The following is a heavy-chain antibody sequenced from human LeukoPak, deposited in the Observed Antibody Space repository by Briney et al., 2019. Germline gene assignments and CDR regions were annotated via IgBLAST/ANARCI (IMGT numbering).Heavy chain of an antibody. V-gene: IGHV3-66*01. CDR1: GFTVSSNY. J-gene: IGHJ3*02. Sequence: GGSLRLSCAASGFTVSSNYMSWVRQAPGKGLEWVSVIYSGGSTYYADSVKGRFTISRDNSKNTLYLQMNSLRAEDTAVYYCAKDGSTIFGVVIMDSDAFDIWGQGTMVTVSS. CDR3: AKDGSTIFGVVIMDSDAFDI. CDR2: IYSGGST. D-gene: IGHD3-3*01.